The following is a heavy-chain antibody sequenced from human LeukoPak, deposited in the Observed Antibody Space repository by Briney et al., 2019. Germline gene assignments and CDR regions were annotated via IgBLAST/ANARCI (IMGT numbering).Heavy chain of an antibody. J-gene: IGHJ6*03. V-gene: IGHV4-4*07. CDR1: GGSISSYY. Sequence: SETLSLTCTVSGGSISSYYWSWIRQPAGKGLEWIGRIYTSGSTNYNPSLKSRVTMSVDTSKNQFSLKLSSVTAADTAVYYCARVVRLAVAGYYYYYMDVWGKGTTVTISS. D-gene: IGHD6-19*01. CDR3: ARVVRLAVAGYYYYYMDV. CDR2: IYTSGST.